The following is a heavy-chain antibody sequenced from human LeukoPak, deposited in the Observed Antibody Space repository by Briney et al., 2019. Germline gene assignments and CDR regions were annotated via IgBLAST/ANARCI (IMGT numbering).Heavy chain of an antibody. Sequence: PSETLSLTCTVSGGSISSYYWSWFRQPPGKGLEWIGYISDSGSTTYNPSLKSRVSMSVDTSKNQFSLKLTSVTAADTAVYYCARPSRDGYVDAFDIWGQGTMVDVSS. CDR3: ARPSRDGYVDAFDI. CDR2: ISDSGST. D-gene: IGHD5-24*01. J-gene: IGHJ3*02. CDR1: GGSISSYY. V-gene: IGHV4-59*08.